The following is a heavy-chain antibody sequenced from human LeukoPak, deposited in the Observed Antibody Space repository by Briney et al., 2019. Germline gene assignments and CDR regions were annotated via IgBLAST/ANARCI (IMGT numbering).Heavy chain of an antibody. Sequence: SETLSLTCTVSGGSISSSSYYWGWIRQPPGKGLEWIGSIYYSGSTYYNPSLKSRVTISVDTSKNQFSLKLSSVTAADTAVYYCARHGAFGWYYDSSGYYDYWGQGTLVTVSS. D-gene: IGHD3-22*01. CDR2: IYYSGST. J-gene: IGHJ4*02. V-gene: IGHV4-39*01. CDR3: ARHGAFGWYYDSSGYYDY. CDR1: GGSISSSSYY.